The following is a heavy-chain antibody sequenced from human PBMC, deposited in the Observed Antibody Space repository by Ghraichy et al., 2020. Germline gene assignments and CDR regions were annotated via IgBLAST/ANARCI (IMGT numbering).Heavy chain of an antibody. V-gene: IGHV3-30*18. CDR2: ISYDGSKK. CDR3: AKERDSSGYYSFRGDYYGMDV. J-gene: IGHJ6*02. D-gene: IGHD3-22*01. Sequence: GGSLRLSCAASGFTFRSYGMHWVRQAPGKGLEWVSAISYDGSKKDYGDSVQGRFTISRDNSKNTLYLQTNSLRVEDTAVYYCAKERDSSGYYSFRGDYYGMDVWGQGTTVTVSS. CDR1: GFTFRSYG.